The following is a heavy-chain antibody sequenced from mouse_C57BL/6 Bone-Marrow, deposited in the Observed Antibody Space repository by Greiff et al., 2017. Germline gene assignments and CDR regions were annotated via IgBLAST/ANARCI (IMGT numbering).Heavy chain of an antibody. D-gene: IGHD2-12*01. CDR3: ARETTGRYFDV. CDR2: IYPGDGDT. Sequence: VQGVESGAELVKPGASVKISCKASGYAFSSYWMNWVKQRPGKGLEWIGQIYPGDGDTNYNGKFKGKATLTADKSSSTAYMQLSSLTSEDSAVYFCARETTGRYFDVWGTGTTVTVSS. CDR1: GYAFSSYW. J-gene: IGHJ1*03. V-gene: IGHV1-80*01.